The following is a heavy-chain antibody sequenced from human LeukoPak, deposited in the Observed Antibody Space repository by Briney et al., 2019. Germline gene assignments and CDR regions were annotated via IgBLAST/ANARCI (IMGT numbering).Heavy chain of an antibody. Sequence: RASVKVSCKASGYTFTSYYMHWVRQAPGQGLEWMGWINPNSGGTNYAQKFQGRVTMTRDTSSSTAYMELSRLRSDDTAVYYCARDKYSGYDWHYFDYWGQGTLVTVSS. CDR1: GYTFTSYY. J-gene: IGHJ4*02. CDR3: ARDKYSGYDWHYFDY. CDR2: INPNSGGT. V-gene: IGHV1-2*02. D-gene: IGHD5-12*01.